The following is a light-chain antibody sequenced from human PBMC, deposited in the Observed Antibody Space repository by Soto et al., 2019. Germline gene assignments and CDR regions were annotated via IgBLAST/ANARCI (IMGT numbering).Light chain of an antibody. J-gene: IGLJ3*02. Sequence: QSALTQTPSVSGAPGQTVTISCTGSSSNIGAGYDVHWYQQVPGTAPKLLIYVTSNRPSGVPERFSGSKSGTSASLAITGLQAEDEADYYCQSYDSSLRGGGWVFGGGTKVTVL. CDR2: VTS. V-gene: IGLV1-40*01. CDR3: QSYDSSLRGGGWV. CDR1: SSNIGAGYD.